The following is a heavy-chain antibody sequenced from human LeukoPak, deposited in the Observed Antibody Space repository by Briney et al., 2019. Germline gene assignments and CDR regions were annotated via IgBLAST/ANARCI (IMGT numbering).Heavy chain of an antibody. D-gene: IGHD1-26*01. V-gene: IGHV4-59*01. CDR1: GGSISSYY. CDR2: IYYSGST. Sequence: PSETLSLTCTVSGGSISSYYWSWIRQPPGKGLEWIGYIYYSGSTNYNPSLKSRVTISVDTSKNQFSLKLSSVTAADTAVYYCARGIVGATTRMNYYYYGMDVWGQGTTVTVSS. J-gene: IGHJ6*02. CDR3: ARGIVGATTRMNYYYYGMDV.